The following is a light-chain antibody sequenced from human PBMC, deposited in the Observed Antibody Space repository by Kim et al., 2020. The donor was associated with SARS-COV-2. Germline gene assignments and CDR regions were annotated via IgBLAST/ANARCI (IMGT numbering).Light chain of an antibody. CDR3: QAWDSTTAV. CDR1: ELAGKY. CDR2: QDN. Sequence: SYELTLPPSVSVSPGQTASISCSGDELAGKYACWYQQKPGQSPILLIYQDNKRPSGIPERFSGSSSANSATLTIRETQAVDEADYYCQAWDSTTAVFGAGTKVTVL. V-gene: IGLV3-1*01. J-gene: IGLJ2*01.